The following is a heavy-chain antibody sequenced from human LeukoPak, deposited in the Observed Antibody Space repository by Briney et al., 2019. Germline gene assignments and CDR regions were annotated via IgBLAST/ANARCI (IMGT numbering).Heavy chain of an antibody. J-gene: IGHJ4*02. CDR1: GGTFSSYA. CDR3: ATPNYYGSGSYYRAFDY. Sequence: VASVKVSCKASGGTFSSYAISWVRQAPGKGLEWMGGFDPEDGETIYAQKFQGRVTMTEDTSTDTAYMELSSLRSEDTAVYYCATPNYYGSGSYYRAFDYWGQGTLVTVSS. V-gene: IGHV1-24*01. CDR2: FDPEDGET. D-gene: IGHD3-10*01.